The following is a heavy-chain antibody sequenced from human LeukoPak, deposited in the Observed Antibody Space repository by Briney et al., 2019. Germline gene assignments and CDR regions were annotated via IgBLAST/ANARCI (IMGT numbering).Heavy chain of an antibody. CDR2: ISGSGGST. J-gene: IGHJ4*02. D-gene: IGHD1-20*01. CDR3: AKDRGEITGRFFDY. CDR1: GFTFSSYG. Sequence: PGGSLRLSCAASGFTFSSYGMGWVRQAPGKGLEWVSAISGSGGSTYYADSVKGRFTISRDSSKNTLSLQMSSLRVEDMAVYYCAKDRGEITGRFFDYWGQGSLVTVSS. V-gene: IGHV3-23*01.